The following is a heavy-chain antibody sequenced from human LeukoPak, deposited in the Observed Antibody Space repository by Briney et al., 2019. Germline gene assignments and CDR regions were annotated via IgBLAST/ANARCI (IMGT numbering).Heavy chain of an antibody. V-gene: IGHV4-59*01. D-gene: IGHD3-22*01. CDR2: IYYSGST. Sequence: SETLSLTCTVSGGSISSYYWSWIRQPPGKGLEWIGYIYYSGSTYYSPSLKSRVTISLDTSKNQFSLRLSSVTAADTAVYSCASSYNDSSGTFDYWGQGTLVTVSS. CDR1: GGSISSYY. J-gene: IGHJ4*02. CDR3: ASSYNDSSGTFDY.